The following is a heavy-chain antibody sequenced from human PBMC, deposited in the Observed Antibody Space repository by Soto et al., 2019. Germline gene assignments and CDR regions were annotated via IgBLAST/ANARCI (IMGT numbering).Heavy chain of an antibody. V-gene: IGHV3-53*04. D-gene: IGHD6-19*01. CDR3: ARLGIAVAMDY. CDR1: GVTVSSNS. Sequence: GGSLRLHCAASGVTVSSNSMSWVRQAPGKGVEWVSVIYSGGSRYYADSVKGRFTISRHNSKNTLYLQMNSLIAEDTAVYYCARLGIAVAMDYWGQGTLVTAPQ. J-gene: IGHJ4*02. CDR2: IYSGGSR.